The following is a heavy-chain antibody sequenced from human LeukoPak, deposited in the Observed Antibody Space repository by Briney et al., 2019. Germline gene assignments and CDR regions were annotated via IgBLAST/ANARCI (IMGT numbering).Heavy chain of an antibody. J-gene: IGHJ6*04. Sequence: GASVKVSCKASGGTFSSYAISWVRQAPGQGLEWMGGIIPIFGTANYAQKLQGRVTMTTDTSTSTAYMELRSLRSDDTAVYYCARDKRKINGMDVWGKGTTVTVSS. CDR3: ARDKRKINGMDV. CDR2: IIPIFGTA. V-gene: IGHV1-69*05. CDR1: GGTFSSYA.